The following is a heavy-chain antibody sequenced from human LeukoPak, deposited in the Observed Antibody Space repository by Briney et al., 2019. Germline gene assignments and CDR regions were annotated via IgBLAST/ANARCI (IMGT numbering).Heavy chain of an antibody. D-gene: IGHD3-22*01. CDR2: IWYDGSNQ. CDR1: GFTFSRFG. CDR3: ARDRWYDGSGHIAAFDY. Sequence: GGSLRLSCEASGFTFSRFGMHWVRQAPGKGLEWVAVIWYDGSNQDYADSVKGRFTISRDNSKNTLYLQVSSLRAEDTAVYYCARDRWYDGSGHIAAFDYWGQGTLVTVS. V-gene: IGHV3-33*01. J-gene: IGHJ4*02.